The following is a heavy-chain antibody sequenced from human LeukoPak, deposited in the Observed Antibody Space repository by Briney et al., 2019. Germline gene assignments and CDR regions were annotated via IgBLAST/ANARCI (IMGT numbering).Heavy chain of an antibody. CDR3: ARRFYGSSWPYYYYGMDV. CDR1: GFTFSSYA. J-gene: IGHJ6*02. CDR2: ISYDVSNK. D-gene: IGHD6-13*01. Sequence: GGSLRLSCAASGFTFSSYAMHWVRQAPGKGLEWVAVISYDVSNKYYADSVKGRFTISRDNSKNTLYLQMNSLRAEDTAVYYCARRFYGSSWPYYYYGMDVWGQGTTVTVSS. V-gene: IGHV3-30-3*01.